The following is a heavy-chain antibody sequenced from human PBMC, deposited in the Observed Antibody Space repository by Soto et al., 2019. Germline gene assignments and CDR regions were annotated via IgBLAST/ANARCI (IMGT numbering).Heavy chain of an antibody. CDR3: ARGQQLWYSLDY. CDR1: GFTFSSYA. CDR2: ISGSGGST. Sequence: PGGSLRLSCAASGFTFSSYAMSWVRQAPGKGLEWVSAISGSGGSTYYADSVKGRFTISRDNSKNTLYLQMNSLRAEDTAVYYCARGQQLWYSLDYWGQGTLVTVSS. V-gene: IGHV3-23*01. D-gene: IGHD5-18*01. J-gene: IGHJ4*02.